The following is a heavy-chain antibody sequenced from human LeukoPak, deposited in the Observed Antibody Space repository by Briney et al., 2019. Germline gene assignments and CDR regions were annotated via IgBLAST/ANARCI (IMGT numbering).Heavy chain of an antibody. CDR3: ARDPGYYYDSSGYYYVD. Sequence: ASVKVSCKASGYTFTGYYMHWVRQAPGQGPEWMGWINPNSGGTNYAQKFQGRVTMTRDTSISTAYMELSRLRSDDTAVYYCARDPGYYYDSSGYYYVDWGQGTLVTVSS. CDR2: INPNSGGT. D-gene: IGHD3-22*01. J-gene: IGHJ4*02. CDR1: GYTFTGYY. V-gene: IGHV1-2*02.